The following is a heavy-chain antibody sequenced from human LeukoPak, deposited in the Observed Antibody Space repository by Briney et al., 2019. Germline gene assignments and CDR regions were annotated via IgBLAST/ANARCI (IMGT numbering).Heavy chain of an antibody. D-gene: IGHD2-15*01. CDR3: ARAGDFVVVVAAPRRAFDI. CDR1: GGSISSYY. Sequence: SSETLSLTCTVSGGSISSYYWSWIRQPPGKGLEWIGYIYYSGSTNYNPSLKSRVTISVDTSKNQFSLKLSSVTAADTAVYYCARAGDFVVVVAAPRRAFDIWGQGTMVTVSS. CDR2: IYYSGST. J-gene: IGHJ3*02. V-gene: IGHV4-59*12.